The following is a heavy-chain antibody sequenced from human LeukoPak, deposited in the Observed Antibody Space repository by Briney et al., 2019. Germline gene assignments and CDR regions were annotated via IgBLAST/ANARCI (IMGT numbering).Heavy chain of an antibody. CDR2: IYHSGST. CDR1: GGSISSSNW. V-gene: IGHV4-4*02. Sequence: SETLSLTCAVSGGSISSSNWWSWVRQPPGKGLEWIGEIYHSGSTNYNPSLKSRVTISVDKSKNQFSLKLSSVTAADTAVYYCARIGGSGWYYFDYWGQGTLVTVSS. J-gene: IGHJ4*02. CDR3: ARIGGSGWYYFDY. D-gene: IGHD6-19*01.